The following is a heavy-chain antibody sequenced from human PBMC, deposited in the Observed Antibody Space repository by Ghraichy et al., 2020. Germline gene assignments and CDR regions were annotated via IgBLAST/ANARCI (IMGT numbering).Heavy chain of an antibody. D-gene: IGHD4-17*01. Sequence: GESLNISCAASGLTFSTYAMNWVRQAPGKGLEWVSSISGRGASTYYADSVKGRFTISRDNSKNTLYLQMNSLRAEDTAVYYCAKRSDYGEFDPWGQGTLVTVSS. CDR1: GLTFSTYA. J-gene: IGHJ5*02. V-gene: IGHV3-23*01. CDR3: AKRSDYGEFDP. CDR2: ISGRGAST.